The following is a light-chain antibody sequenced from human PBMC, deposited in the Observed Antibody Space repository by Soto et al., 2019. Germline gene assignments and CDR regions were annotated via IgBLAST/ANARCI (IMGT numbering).Light chain of an antibody. CDR1: QNNKNY. CDR2: WAS. Sequence: DIVMNQSPDSLSVSVGERSISNCNSSQNNKNYLAWYQQKTGQPPKLLIDWASTRASGVPDRFSGSGSGTDFTLTISSLQAEDVGIYYCQDYYSSWTFGQGTKVDI. V-gene: IGKV4-1*01. CDR3: QDYYSSWT. J-gene: IGKJ1*01.